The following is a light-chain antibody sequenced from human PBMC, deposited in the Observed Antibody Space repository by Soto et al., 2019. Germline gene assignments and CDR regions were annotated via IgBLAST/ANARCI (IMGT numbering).Light chain of an antibody. Sequence: QSVLTQPASVSGSPGQSITISCTGTSSAVGSYNFVSWYQQYPGKAPKLMIYEGSKRPSGVSNRFSGSKSGNTASLTISGLQAEDEADYYCCSYAGSSTWVFGGGTKLTVL. V-gene: IGLV2-23*01. CDR3: CSYAGSSTWV. CDR1: SSAVGSYNF. J-gene: IGLJ3*02. CDR2: EGS.